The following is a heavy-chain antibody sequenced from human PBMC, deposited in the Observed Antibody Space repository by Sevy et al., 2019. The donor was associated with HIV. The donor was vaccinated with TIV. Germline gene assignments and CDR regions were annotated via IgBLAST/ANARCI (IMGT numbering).Heavy chain of an antibody. CDR3: ARPVGYAAS. J-gene: IGHJ5*02. CDR2: IYPGDSDT. V-gene: IGHV5-51*01. Sequence: ASVKVSCRASGYDFANNWIGWVRQMPGEGLEWMGIIYPGDSDTRYTPSFEGRVTISADKSVNTAYLQWSSLKAPDTATYYCARPVGYAASWGQGTLVTVSS. CDR1: GYDFANNW. D-gene: IGHD5-12*01.